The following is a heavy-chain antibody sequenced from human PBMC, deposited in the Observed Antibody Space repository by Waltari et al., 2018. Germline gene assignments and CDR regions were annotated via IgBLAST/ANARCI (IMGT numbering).Heavy chain of an antibody. Sequence: CWSLVRQPPGKGLGGMGQIHHSGRANYNPSLESRVTMSRDTSKNEISLKVTSATAADTAVYYCASDRGRGLYLDSWGQGTLVTVSP. CDR2: IHHSGRA. V-gene: IGHV4-4*02. CDR3: ASDRGRGLYLDS. CDR1: C. D-gene: IGHD2-15*01. J-gene: IGHJ4*02.